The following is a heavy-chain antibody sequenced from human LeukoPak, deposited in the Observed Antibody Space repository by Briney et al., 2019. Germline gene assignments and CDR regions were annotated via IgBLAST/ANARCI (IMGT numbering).Heavy chain of an antibody. CDR2: IWYDGSNK. J-gene: IGHJ3*02. Sequence: GGSLRLSCAASGFTFSSYAMHWVRQAPGKGLEWVAVIWYDGSNKYYADSVKGRFTISRDNSKNTLYLQMNSLRAEDTAVYYCAGVLLWDAFDIWGQGTMVTVSS. D-gene: IGHD3-10*01. CDR3: AGVLLWDAFDI. V-gene: IGHV3-33*08. CDR1: GFTFSSYA.